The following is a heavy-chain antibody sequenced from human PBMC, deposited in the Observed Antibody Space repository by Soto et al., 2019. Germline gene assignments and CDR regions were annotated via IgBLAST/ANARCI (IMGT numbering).Heavy chain of an antibody. D-gene: IGHD2-15*01. CDR2: IYHSGST. CDR3: ARAPPEGYCSGGSGRQIDY. Sequence: QVQLQESGPGLVKPSGTLSLTCAVSGGSISSSNWWSWVRQPPGKGLEWIGEIYHSGSTNYNPSLKSRVTISVDKSKNQFSLKLSSVTAADTAVYYCARAPPEGYCSGGSGRQIDYWGQGTLVTVSS. CDR1: GGSISSSNW. V-gene: IGHV4-4*02. J-gene: IGHJ4*02.